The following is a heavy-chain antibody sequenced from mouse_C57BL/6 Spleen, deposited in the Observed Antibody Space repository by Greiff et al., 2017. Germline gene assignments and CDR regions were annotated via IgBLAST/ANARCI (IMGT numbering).Heavy chain of an antibody. CDR3: AREGLYYGSSYLDY. CDR1: GYTFTSYW. V-gene: IGHV1-64*01. J-gene: IGHJ2*01. D-gene: IGHD1-1*01. Sequence: QVQLQQPGAELVKPGASVKLSCKASGYTFTSYWMHWVKQRPGQGLEWIGMIHPNSGSTNYNEKFKSKATLTVDKSSSTAYMQLRSLTSEDSAVYYCAREGLYYGSSYLDYWGQGTTLTVSS. CDR2: IHPNSGST.